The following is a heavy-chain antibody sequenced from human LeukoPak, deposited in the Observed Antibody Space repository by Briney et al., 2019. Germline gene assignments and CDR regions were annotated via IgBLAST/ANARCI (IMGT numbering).Heavy chain of an antibody. J-gene: IGHJ4*02. CDR2: IYYSGST. D-gene: IGHD3-10*01. CDR1: GGSISSYY. Sequence: PSETLSLTCTVSGGSISSYYWSWIRQPPGKGLEWIGYIYYSGSTNYNPSLKSRVTISVDTSKNQFSLKLSSVTAADTAVYYCARNTGGDFDYWGQGTLVTVSS. V-gene: IGHV4-59*01. CDR3: ARNTGGDFDY.